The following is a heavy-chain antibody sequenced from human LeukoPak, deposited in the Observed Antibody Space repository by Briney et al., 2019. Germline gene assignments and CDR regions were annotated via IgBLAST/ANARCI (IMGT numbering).Heavy chain of an antibody. CDR3: ARAGWFGEFPLD. V-gene: IGHV1-18*04. CDR2: ISADNGNT. Sequence: ASVKVSCKGSGYTLSNHAFSWVRQAPGQGLEWMGWISADNGNTNHAQKFQGRVSLTTDTSTSTAYMELSRLRSDDTAVYYCARAGWFGEFPLDWGQGTLVTVSS. CDR1: GYTLSNHA. J-gene: IGHJ4*02. D-gene: IGHD3-10*01.